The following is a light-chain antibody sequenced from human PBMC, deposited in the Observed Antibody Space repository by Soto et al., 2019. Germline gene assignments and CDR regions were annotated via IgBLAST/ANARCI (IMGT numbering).Light chain of an antibody. Sequence: EVVMAQSPATLSVSPGERATLSCRASQNVNANLAWYQQKPGQAPRLLLHGASTRATGIPARFSASGFGIELILTTRSLQSEDFAVYDGQQYNTWLWTGGQGTKVEGK. CDR3: QQYNTWLWT. V-gene: IGKV3-15*01. J-gene: IGKJ1*01. CDR2: GAS. CDR1: QNVNAN.